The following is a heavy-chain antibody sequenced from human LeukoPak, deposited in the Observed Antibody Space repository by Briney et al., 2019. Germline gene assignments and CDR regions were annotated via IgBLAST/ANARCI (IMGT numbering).Heavy chain of an antibody. CDR3: AREKIRQWLVLDY. J-gene: IGHJ4*02. Sequence: KPSETLSLTCTVSGVSISSSNSYWGWIRQPPGKGLEWIGSIYYSGNTYYNASLESQVSISIDTSKNQFSLKLSSVTAADTAVYYCAREKIRQWLVLDYWGQGTLVTVSS. CDR2: IYYSGNT. V-gene: IGHV4-39*01. D-gene: IGHD6-19*01. CDR1: GVSISSSNSY.